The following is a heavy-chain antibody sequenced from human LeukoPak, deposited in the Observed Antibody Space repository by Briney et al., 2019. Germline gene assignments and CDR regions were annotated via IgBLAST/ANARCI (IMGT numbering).Heavy chain of an antibody. CDR3: ARDREQQLVFSTY. CDR1: GYTFTGYY. D-gene: IGHD6-13*01. Sequence: GASVKVSCKASGYTFTGYYMHWVRQAPGQGLEWMGWINPNSGGTNYAQKFRGKVTMTRDTSISTAYMELSRLRSDDTAVYYCARDREQQLVFSTYWGQGTLVTVSS. CDR2: INPNSGGT. V-gene: IGHV1-2*02. J-gene: IGHJ4*02.